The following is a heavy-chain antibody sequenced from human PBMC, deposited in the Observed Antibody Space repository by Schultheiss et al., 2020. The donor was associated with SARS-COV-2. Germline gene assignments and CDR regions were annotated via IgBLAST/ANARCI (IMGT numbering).Heavy chain of an antibody. CDR2: ISSSGSTI. J-gene: IGHJ6*02. CDR3: ARDEVVPGYYYGMDV. Sequence: GGSLRLSCAASGFTFSSYEMNWVRQAPGKGLEWVSYISSSGSTIYYADSVKGRFTISRDNAKNSLYLQMNSLRAEDTAVYYCARDEVVPGYYYGMDVWGQGTTVTVSS. V-gene: IGHV3-48*03. D-gene: IGHD3-16*02. CDR1: GFTFSSYE.